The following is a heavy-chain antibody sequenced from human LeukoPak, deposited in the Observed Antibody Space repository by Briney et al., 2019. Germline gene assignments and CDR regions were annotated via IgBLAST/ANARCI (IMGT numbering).Heavy chain of an antibody. CDR2: INTDGTVT. J-gene: IGHJ4*02. CDR3: ARGVEPLAANTLAY. CDR1: GFTFSKYW. D-gene: IGHD1-14*01. V-gene: IGHV3-74*01. Sequence: PGGSLRLSCAASGFTFSKYWMLWVRQAPGKGLESVSRINTDGTVTTYADPVQGRFTISRDNSKNTLYLEMNSLGPDDTAVYYCARGVEPLAANTLAYWGQGTLVTVSS.